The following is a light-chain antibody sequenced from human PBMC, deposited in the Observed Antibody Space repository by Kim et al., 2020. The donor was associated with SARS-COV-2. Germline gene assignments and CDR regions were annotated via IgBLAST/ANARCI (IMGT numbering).Light chain of an antibody. CDR3: QQRSNWPPALT. CDR1: QSVSTS. CDR2: DAS. Sequence: PGERATLSCRASQSVSTSLAWYHHKPGQAPRLLICDASNRATGIPDRFSGSGSGTDFTLTISSLESEDFAVYYCQQRSNWPPALTFGGVTKVDIK. V-gene: IGKV3-11*01. J-gene: IGKJ4*01.